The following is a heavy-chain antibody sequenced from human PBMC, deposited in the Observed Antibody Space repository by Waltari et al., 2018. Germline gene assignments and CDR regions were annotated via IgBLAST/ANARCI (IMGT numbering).Heavy chain of an antibody. J-gene: IGHJ6*02. CDR1: GGTFSSYA. D-gene: IGHD5-12*01. Sequence: QVQLVQSGAEVKKPGSSVKVSCKASGGTFSSYAISWVRQAPGQGLEWMGGIIPIFGTANYAQKFQGRVTITADESTSTAYMELSSLRSEDTAVYYCARMEMATIGYYYYGMDVWGQGTTVTVSS. CDR2: IIPIFGTA. V-gene: IGHV1-69*01. CDR3: ARMEMATIGYYYYGMDV.